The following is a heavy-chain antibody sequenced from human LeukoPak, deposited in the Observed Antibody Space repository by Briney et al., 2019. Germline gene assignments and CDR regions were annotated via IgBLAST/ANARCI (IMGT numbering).Heavy chain of an antibody. Sequence: ASVKVSCKASGYTFTGHYMYWVRQAPGQGLEWMGWINPNSGGTNYAQKFQGRVTMTRDTSISTAYMELSRLRSDDTAVYYCARTYYYGSGSSSWFDPWGQGTLVTVSS. CDR1: GYTFTGHY. D-gene: IGHD3-10*01. J-gene: IGHJ5*02. CDR3: ARTYYYGSGSSSWFDP. CDR2: INPNSGGT. V-gene: IGHV1-2*02.